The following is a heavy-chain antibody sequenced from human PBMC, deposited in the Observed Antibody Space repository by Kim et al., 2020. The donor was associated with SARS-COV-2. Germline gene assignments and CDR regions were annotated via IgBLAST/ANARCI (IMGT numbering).Heavy chain of an antibody. D-gene: IGHD3-3*01. V-gene: IGHV3-53*01. CDR3: AKERASWTRDFDS. Sequence: YYADSVKGRFFISRDKPKNTLFLQMNSLRAEDTAMYYCAKERASWTRDFDSWGQGTLVTVSS. J-gene: IGHJ4*02.